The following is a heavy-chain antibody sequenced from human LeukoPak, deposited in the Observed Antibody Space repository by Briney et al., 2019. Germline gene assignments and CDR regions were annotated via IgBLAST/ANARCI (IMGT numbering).Heavy chain of an antibody. V-gene: IGHV3-23*01. J-gene: IGHJ4*02. CDR3: AKSLRITIFGVVALFDY. CDR2: ISGSGGSA. CDR1: GFTFSSYA. D-gene: IGHD3-3*01. Sequence: GGSLRLSCAASGFTFSSYALSWVRQAPGKGLEWVSAISGSGGSAYYADSVKGRFTISRDNSKNTLYLQMNSLRAEDTAVYYCAKSLRITIFGVVALFDYWGQGTLVTVSS.